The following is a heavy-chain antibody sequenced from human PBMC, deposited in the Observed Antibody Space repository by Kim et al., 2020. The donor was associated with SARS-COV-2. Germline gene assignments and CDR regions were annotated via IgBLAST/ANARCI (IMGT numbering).Heavy chain of an antibody. CDR3: AKGGSSFQTGIDY. D-gene: IGHD1-26*01. CDR2: LSWNSGSI. Sequence: GGSLRLSCAASGFTFDDYAMHWVRQAPGKGLEWVSGLSWNSGSIGYADSVKGRFTISRDNAKNSLYLQMNSLRAEDTALYYCAKGGSSFQTGIDYGGQGTLVTVSS. J-gene: IGHJ4*02. V-gene: IGHV3-9*01. CDR1: GFTFDDYA.